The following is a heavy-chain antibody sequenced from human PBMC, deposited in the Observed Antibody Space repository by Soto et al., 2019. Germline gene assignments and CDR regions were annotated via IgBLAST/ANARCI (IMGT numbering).Heavy chain of an antibody. CDR1: GFTFSSYG. CDR2: ISYDGSNK. CDR3: AKEAVRGYSYGYFYY. V-gene: IGHV3-30*18. D-gene: IGHD5-18*01. J-gene: IGHJ1*01. Sequence: PVGSLRLSCAASGFTFSSYGMHWVRQAPGKGLEWVAVISYDGSNKYYADSVKGRFTISRDNSKNTLYLQMNSLRAEDTAVYYCAKEAVRGYSYGYFYYWGQGTLVTVSS.